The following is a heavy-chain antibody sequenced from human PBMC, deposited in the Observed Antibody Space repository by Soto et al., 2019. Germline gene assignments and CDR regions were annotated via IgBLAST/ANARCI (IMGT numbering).Heavy chain of an antibody. CDR1: GFTFSSYS. CDR3: ARDALYCSGGSCYLELDY. CDR2: ISSSSSTI. D-gene: IGHD2-15*01. J-gene: IGHJ4*02. Sequence: EVQLVESGGGLVQPGGSLRLSCAASGFTFSSYSMNWVRQAPGKGLEWVSYISSSSSTIYYADSVKGRFTISRDNAKNSLYLQMNSLRDEDTAVYYCARDALYCSGGSCYLELDYWGQGPLVTVSS. V-gene: IGHV3-48*02.